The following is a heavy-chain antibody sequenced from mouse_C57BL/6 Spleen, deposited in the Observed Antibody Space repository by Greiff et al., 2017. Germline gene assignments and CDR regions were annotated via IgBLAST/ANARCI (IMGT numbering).Heavy chain of an antibody. CDR3: ARVDYGSSSYFDY. D-gene: IGHD1-1*01. V-gene: IGHV5-4*03. Sequence: DVMLVESGGGLVKPGGSLKLSCAASGFTFSSYAMSWVRQTPEKRLEWVATISDGGSYTYYPDNVKGRFTISRDNAKNNLYLQMSHLKSEDTAMYYCARVDYGSSSYFDYWGQGTTLTVSS. J-gene: IGHJ2*01. CDR1: GFTFSSYA. CDR2: ISDGGSYT.